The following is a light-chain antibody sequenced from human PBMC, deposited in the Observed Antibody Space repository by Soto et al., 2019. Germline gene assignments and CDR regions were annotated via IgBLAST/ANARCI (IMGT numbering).Light chain of an antibody. V-gene: IGLV2-14*01. J-gene: IGLJ3*02. CDR1: SSDVGAYNY. CDR2: EVS. Sequence: QSALTQPASVSGSPGQSITIPCTGTSSDVGAYNYVSWYQQHPGKAPRLMIYEVSNRPSGVSNRFSGSKSGNTASLTISGLQTEDEADYYCTSYTSSSTWVFGGGTQLTVL. CDR3: TSYTSSSTWV.